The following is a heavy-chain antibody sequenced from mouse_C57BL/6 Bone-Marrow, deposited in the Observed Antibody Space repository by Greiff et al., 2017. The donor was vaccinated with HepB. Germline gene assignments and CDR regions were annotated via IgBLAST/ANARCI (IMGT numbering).Heavy chain of an antibody. D-gene: IGHD3-2*02. V-gene: IGHV5-15*01. J-gene: IGHJ2*01. CDR1: GFTFSDYG. Sequence: DVMLVESGGGLVQPGGSLKLSCAASGFTFSDYGMAWVRQAPRKGPEWVAFISNLAYSIYYADTVTGRFTISRENAKNTLYLEMSSLRSEDTAMYYCARHSSSGYDYWGQGTTLTVSS. CDR2: ISNLAYSI. CDR3: ARHSSSGYDY.